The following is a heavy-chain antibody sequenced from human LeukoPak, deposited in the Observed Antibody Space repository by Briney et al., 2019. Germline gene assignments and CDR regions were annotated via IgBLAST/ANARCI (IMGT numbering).Heavy chain of an antibody. J-gene: IGHJ3*02. D-gene: IGHD1-26*01. CDR3: ASVRSESYSEDAFDI. Sequence: GESLKISCKGSGYSFPSYWIGWVRQMPGKGLEWMGIIYLGDSDPRYSPSFQGQVTISADKSISTAYLQWSSLKASDTATYYCASVRSESYSEDAFDIWGQGTMVTVSS. V-gene: IGHV5-51*01. CDR2: IYLGDSDP. CDR1: GYSFPSYW.